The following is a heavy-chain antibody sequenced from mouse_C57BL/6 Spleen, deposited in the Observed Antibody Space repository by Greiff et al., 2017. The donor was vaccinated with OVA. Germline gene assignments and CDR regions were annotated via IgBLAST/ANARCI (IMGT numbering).Heavy chain of an antibody. V-gene: IGHV1-80*01. D-gene: IGHD2-5*01. Sequence: VQLVESGAELVKPGASVKISYKASGYAFSSYWMNWVKQRPGKGLEWIGQIYPGDGDTNYNGKFKGKATLTADKSSSTAYMQLSSLTSEDSAVYFCARVYSNSWFAYWGQGTLVTVSA. CDR3: ARVYSNSWFAY. J-gene: IGHJ3*01. CDR2: IYPGDGDT. CDR1: GYAFSSYW.